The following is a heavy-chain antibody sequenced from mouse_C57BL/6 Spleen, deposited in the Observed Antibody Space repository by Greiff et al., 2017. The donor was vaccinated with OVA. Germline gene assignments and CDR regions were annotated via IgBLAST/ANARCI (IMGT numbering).Heavy chain of an antibody. J-gene: IGHJ1*03. CDR2: IYPRSGNT. D-gene: IGHD2-2*01. CDR3: ARKGLDWYFDV. Sequence: VKLVESGAELARPGASVKLSCKASGYTFTSYGISWVKQRTGQGLEWIGEIYPRSGNTYYNEKVKGKATLTADKSSSTAYMELRSLTSEDSAVYFCARKGLDWYFDVWGTGTTVTVSS. V-gene: IGHV1-81*01. CDR1: GYTFTSYG.